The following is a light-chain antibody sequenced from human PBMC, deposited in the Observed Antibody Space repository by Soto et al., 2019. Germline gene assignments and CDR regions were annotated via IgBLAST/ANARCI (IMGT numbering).Light chain of an antibody. V-gene: IGLV4-60*03. Sequence: QPVLTQSSSASASPGSSVKLTCTLSSGHSSYIIAWHQLQPGKAPRYLMKVDGSGSHNKGSGVPDRFSGSSSGADRYLTISNLQSEDEADYYCETWDSTSVFGGGTKLTVL. J-gene: IGLJ2*01. CDR2: VDGSGSH. CDR1: SGHSSYI. CDR3: ETWDSTSV.